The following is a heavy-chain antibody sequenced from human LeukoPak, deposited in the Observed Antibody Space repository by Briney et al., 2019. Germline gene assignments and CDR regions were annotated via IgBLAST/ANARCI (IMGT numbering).Heavy chain of an antibody. D-gene: IGHD3-3*02. CDR3: AADGHFLSGSYEFDY. J-gene: IGHJ4*02. CDR2: ISPSGGT. V-gene: IGHV1-2*02. Sequence: ASVKVSCKASGYTFGGYYMHWVRQAPGQGLEWMGWISPSGGTNYAQNFQGRVTITRDMSTSTAYMELSSLRSEDTAVYYCAADGHFLSGSYEFDYWGQGTLVTVSS. CDR1: GYTFGGYY.